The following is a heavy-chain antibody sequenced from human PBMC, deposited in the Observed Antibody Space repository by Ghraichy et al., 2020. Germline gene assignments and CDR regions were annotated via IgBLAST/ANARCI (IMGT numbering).Heavy chain of an antibody. CDR1: GGSFSGYY. V-gene: IGHV4-34*01. CDR2: INHSGST. CDR3: ARGRTIAAAAHYYYYGMDV. J-gene: IGHJ6*02. D-gene: IGHD6-13*01. Sequence: SQTLSLTCAVYGGSFSGYYWSWIRQPPGKGLEWIGEINHSGSTNYNPSLKSRVTISVDTSKNQFSLKLSSVTAADTAVYYCARGRTIAAAAHYYYYGMDVWGQGTTVTVSS.